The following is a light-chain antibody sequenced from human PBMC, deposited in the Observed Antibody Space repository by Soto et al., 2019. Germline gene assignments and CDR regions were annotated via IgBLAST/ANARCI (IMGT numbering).Light chain of an antibody. J-gene: IGLJ2*01. V-gene: IGLV2-14*03. CDR1: SSDIGGHDD. CDR3: ASYTRTTTLV. Sequence: QSALTQPASVSGSPGQSITISCTGTSSDIGGHDDVSWYQQHPGKVPKLLIYGVNNRPSGISYRFSGSKSGNTASLTISGLQAEDEADYYCASYTRTTTLVFGGGTKLTVL. CDR2: GVN.